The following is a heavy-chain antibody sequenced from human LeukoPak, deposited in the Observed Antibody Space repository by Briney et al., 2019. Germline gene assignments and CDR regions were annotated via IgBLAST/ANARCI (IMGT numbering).Heavy chain of an antibody. Sequence: SETLSLTCAVYGGSFSGYYWSWIRQPPGKGLEWIGEINHSGSTNYNPSLKSRVTISVDTSKNQFSLKLSSVTAADTAVYYCARRSGITMIVVLISDAFDIWGQGTMVAVSS. CDR3: ARRSGITMIVVLISDAFDI. CDR2: INHSGST. D-gene: IGHD3-22*01. J-gene: IGHJ3*02. CDR1: GGSFSGYY. V-gene: IGHV4-34*01.